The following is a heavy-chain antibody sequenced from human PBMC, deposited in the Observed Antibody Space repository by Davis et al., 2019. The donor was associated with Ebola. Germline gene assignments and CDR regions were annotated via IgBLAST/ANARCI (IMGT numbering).Heavy chain of an antibody. Sequence: KVSCKGSGYSFTSYWISWVRQLPGKGLEWMGRIDPSDSYTNYSPSFQGHVTISADKSISTAYLQWSSLKASDTAMYYCARTLNGDYEQDDAFDIWGQGTMVTVSS. J-gene: IGHJ3*02. CDR3: ARTLNGDYEQDDAFDI. D-gene: IGHD4-17*01. CDR2: IDPSDSYT. V-gene: IGHV5-10-1*01. CDR1: GYSFTSYW.